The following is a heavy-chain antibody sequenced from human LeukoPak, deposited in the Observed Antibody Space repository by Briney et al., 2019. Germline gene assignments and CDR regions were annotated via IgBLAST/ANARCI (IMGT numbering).Heavy chain of an antibody. J-gene: IGHJ5*02. D-gene: IGHD3-10*01. Sequence: SVKVSCKASGGTFSSYTISWVRQAPGRGLEWMGRISPILGIANYAQKFQGRVTITADKSTSAAYMELSSLRSEDTAVYYCARDGYETYYYGSGSYSNWFDPWGQGTLVTVSS. V-gene: IGHV1-69*04. CDR2: ISPILGIA. CDR1: GGTFSSYT. CDR3: ARDGYETYYYGSGSYSNWFDP.